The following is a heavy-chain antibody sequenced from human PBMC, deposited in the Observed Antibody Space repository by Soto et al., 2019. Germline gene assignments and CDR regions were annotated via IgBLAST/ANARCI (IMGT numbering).Heavy chain of an antibody. Sequence: QMQLVQSGPEVKKPGTSVKVSCKASGFTFTSSAMQWVRQARGQRLEWIEWIVVGSGNTNYAQKFQERVTITRDMSTSTAYMELSSLRSEDTAVYYCAAPAYCGGDCYSGDAFDIWGQGTMVTVSS. J-gene: IGHJ3*02. CDR3: AAPAYCGGDCYSGDAFDI. CDR2: IVVGSGNT. D-gene: IGHD2-21*02. CDR1: GFTFTSSA. V-gene: IGHV1-58*02.